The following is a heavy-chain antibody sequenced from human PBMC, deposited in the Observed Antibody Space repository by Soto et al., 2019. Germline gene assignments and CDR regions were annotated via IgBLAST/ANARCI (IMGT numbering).Heavy chain of an antibody. CDR1: GFTFSSYA. J-gene: IGHJ3*02. CDR3: ANPPNDAFDI. V-gene: IGHV3-23*01. Sequence: EVQLLESGGGLVQPGGSLRLSCAASGFTFSSYAMSWVRQAPGKGLEWVSAISGSGGSTYYADSVKGRFTTSRDTPKNTLYLQMNSLRAEDTAVYYCANPPNDAFDIWGQGTMVTVSS. CDR2: ISGSGGST.